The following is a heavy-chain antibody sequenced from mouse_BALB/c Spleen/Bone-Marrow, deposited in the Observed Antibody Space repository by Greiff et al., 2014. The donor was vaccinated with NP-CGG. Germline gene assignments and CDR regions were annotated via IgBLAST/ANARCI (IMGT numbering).Heavy chain of an antibody. D-gene: IGHD2-4*01. CDR2: IYPGSDST. J-gene: IGHJ2*01. Sequence: VKLVESGAELVKPGTSVKMSCKASGYTFTSYWMHWVKQRPGQGLEWIGDIYPGSDSTNYNEKFKSKATLTVDTSSSTAYMQLGSLTSEDSAVYYCARRDDYDDYYFAYWGQGTTLTVSS. V-gene: IGHV1-55*01. CDR3: ARRDDYDDYYFAY. CDR1: GYTFTSYW.